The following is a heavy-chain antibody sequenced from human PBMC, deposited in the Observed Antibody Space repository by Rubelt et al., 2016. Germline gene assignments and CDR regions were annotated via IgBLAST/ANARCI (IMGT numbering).Heavy chain of an antibody. CDR2: IYYSGST. J-gene: IGHJ3*02. D-gene: IGHD6-19*01. CDR3: ARADSSGWYESWGAFDI. V-gene: IGHV4-59*01. Sequence: QVQLQESGPGLVKPSETLSLTCTVSGGSISSYYWSWIRQPPGKGLEWIGYIYYSGSTTYNPSLKSRVTISVDTSKNQFSLKLSSVTAADTAVYYCARADSSGWYESWGAFDIWGQGTMVTVSS. CDR1: GGSISSYY.